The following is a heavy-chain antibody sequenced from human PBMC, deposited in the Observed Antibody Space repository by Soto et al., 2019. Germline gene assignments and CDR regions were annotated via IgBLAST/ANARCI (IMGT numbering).Heavy chain of an antibody. J-gene: IGHJ5*02. CDR2: ISAYNGNT. Sequence: ASVKVSCKASGYTFTSYGISWVRQAPGQGLEWMGWISAYNGNTNYAQKLQGRVTMTTDTSTSTAYMELRSLRSDDTAVYYCARDPIVGATTARGWFDPRGQATLVTVSS. CDR3: ARDPIVGATTARGWFDP. V-gene: IGHV1-18*01. D-gene: IGHD1-26*01. CDR1: GYTFTSYG.